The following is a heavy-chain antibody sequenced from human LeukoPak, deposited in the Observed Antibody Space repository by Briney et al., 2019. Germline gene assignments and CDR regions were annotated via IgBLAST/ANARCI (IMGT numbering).Heavy chain of an antibody. V-gene: IGHV3-48*03. D-gene: IGHD3-3*01. J-gene: IGHJ3*02. CDR2: ISGSGATI. CDR3: AREIGVAEEGFDI. Sequence: GGSLRLSCAASGFTFSSYEMNWVRQAPGKGLEWVSYISGSGATIYYADSVKGRFTISRDNSKDSLYLQMNSLRAEDTAVYYCAREIGVAEEGFDIWGQGTMVIVSS. CDR1: GFTFSSYE.